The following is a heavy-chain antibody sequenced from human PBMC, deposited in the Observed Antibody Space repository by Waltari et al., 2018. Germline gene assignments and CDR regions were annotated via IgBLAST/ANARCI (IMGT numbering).Heavy chain of an antibody. CDR2: INRDGSN. V-gene: IGHV4-34*01. Sequence: QVQLQQWGAGLLKPSETLSLTCAVYDGSFSGYFWSWIRQSPGKGLEWIGQINRDGSNIYNPSLKSRVAISVDTLKSQISLRLTSVTAADAAVYYCARVGDYHGSGRFGLDVWGQGTRVTVSS. CDR3: ARVGDYHGSGRFGLDV. CDR1: DGSFSGYF. D-gene: IGHD3-10*01. J-gene: IGHJ6*02.